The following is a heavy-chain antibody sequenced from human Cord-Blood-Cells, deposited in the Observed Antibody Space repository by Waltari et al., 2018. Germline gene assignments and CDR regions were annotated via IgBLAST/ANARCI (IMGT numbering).Heavy chain of an antibody. D-gene: IGHD2-2*01. CDR1: GGSISSSNW. Sequence: QVQLQESGPGLVKPSGTLSLTCAVSGGSISSSNWWSWVRQPPGRGLEWIGEIYHSGSTNYNPSLKSRVTISVDKSKNQFSLKLSSVTAADTAVYYCARVRGGRYCSSTSCYGFDAFDIWGQGTMVTVSS. CDR2: IYHSGST. V-gene: IGHV4-4*02. J-gene: IGHJ3*02. CDR3: ARVRGGRYCSSTSCYGFDAFDI.